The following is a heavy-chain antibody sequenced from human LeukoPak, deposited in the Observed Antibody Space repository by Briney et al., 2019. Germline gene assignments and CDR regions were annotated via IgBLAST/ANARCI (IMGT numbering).Heavy chain of an antibody. CDR1: GFTFSSYS. V-gene: IGHV3-48*02. CDR3: ARTGPTIRGLDYGMDV. J-gene: IGHJ6*02. D-gene: IGHD3-9*01. CDR2: ISSSSSTI. Sequence: GGSLRLSCAGSGFTFSSYSMDWVRHAPGQGREWVSYISSSSSTIYYADSVKGRFTISRDNAKNSLYLQMNSLRDEDTAVFYCARTGPTIRGLDYGMDVWGQGTTVTVS.